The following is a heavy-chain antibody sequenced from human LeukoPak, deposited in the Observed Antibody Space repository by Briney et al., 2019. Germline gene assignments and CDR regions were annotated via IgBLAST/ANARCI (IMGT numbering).Heavy chain of an antibody. CDR2: INTDGGDT. CDR3: ARDEKIVEASGQDY. Sequence: PGGSLRLSCAPSGFTFGSYLMHWVRQAPGKGLVWVSRINTDGGDTIYADSVKGRCTISRDNAKNTLFLQMNSLRSEDTGVYYCARDEKIVEASGQDYWGQGTLVTVSS. CDR1: GFTFGSYL. D-gene: IGHD1-26*01. V-gene: IGHV3-74*01. J-gene: IGHJ4*02.